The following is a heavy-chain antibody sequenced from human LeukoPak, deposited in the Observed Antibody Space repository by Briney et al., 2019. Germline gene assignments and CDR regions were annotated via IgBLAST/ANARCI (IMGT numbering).Heavy chain of an antibody. CDR3: ARVIDYDILTGGLY. V-gene: IGHV3-21*01. J-gene: IGHJ4*02. D-gene: IGHD3-9*01. CDR2: ISKNSGYM. Sequence: GGSLRLSCAASGFTFSSYSMNWVRQAPGKGLEWVSSISKNSGYMYYIDSVKGRFTISRDNAKNSMYLQMNSLRAEDTAVYYCARVIDYDILTGGLYWGQGTLVTVSS. CDR1: GFTFSSYS.